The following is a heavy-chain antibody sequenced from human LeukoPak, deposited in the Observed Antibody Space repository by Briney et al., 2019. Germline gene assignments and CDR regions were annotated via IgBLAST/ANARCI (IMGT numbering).Heavy chain of an antibody. V-gene: IGHV4-39*01. D-gene: IGHD2-15*01. CDR2: IYYSGST. CDR3: ASGVVVAATYFDY. Sequence: PSETLSLTCTVSGGSISSSSYYWGWIRQPPGKGLEWIGSIYYSGSTYYNPSLKSRVTIFVDTSKNQFSLKLSSVTAADTAVYYCASGVVVAATYFDYWGQGTLVTVSS. J-gene: IGHJ4*02. CDR1: GGSISSSSYY.